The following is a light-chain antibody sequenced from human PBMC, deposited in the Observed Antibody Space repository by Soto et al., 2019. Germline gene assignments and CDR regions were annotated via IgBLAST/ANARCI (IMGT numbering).Light chain of an antibody. Sequence: EIVLTQSPATLSLSPGERATLSCRASQSVSSYLAWYQQKPGQAPRLLIYHASNRATGIPARFSGSGSGTDFPLTISSLEPEDFAVYYCQQRSNWPLLTFGGGTKVEIK. CDR3: QQRSNWPLLT. J-gene: IGKJ4*01. CDR1: QSVSSY. CDR2: HAS. V-gene: IGKV3-11*01.